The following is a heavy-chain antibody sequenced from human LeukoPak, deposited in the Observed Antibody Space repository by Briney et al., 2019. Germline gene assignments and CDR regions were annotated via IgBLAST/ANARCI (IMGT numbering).Heavy chain of an antibody. CDR1: GGTFSSYA. CDR3: ARVSGSKSNYDY. V-gene: IGHV1-69*10. Sequence: SVKVSCKASGGTFSSYAISWVRQAPGQGLEWMGGIIPILGIANYAQKFQGRVTITADKSTSTAYMELSSLRSEDTAVYYCARVSGSKSNYDYWGQGTLVTVSS. D-gene: IGHD1-26*01. J-gene: IGHJ4*02. CDR2: IIPILGIA.